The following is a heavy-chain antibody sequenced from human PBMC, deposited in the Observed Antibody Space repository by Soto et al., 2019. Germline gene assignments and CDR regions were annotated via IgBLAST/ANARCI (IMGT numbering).Heavy chain of an antibody. CDR3: ARAVGYCTNGVCYASLRARYYFDY. CDR2: INPSGGST. Sequence: ASVKVSCKASGYTFTSYYMHWVRQAPGQGLEWMGIINPSGGSTSYAQKFQGRVTMTRDTSTSTVYMELSSLRSEDTAVYYCARAVGYCTNGVCYASLRARYYFDYWGQGTLVTVS. J-gene: IGHJ4*02. CDR1: GYTFTSYY. V-gene: IGHV1-46*01. D-gene: IGHD2-8*01.